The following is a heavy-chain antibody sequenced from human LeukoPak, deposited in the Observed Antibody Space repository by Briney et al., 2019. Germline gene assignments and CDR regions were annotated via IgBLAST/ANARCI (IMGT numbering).Heavy chain of an antibody. CDR1: GGSISSGGYY. Sequence: SETLSLTCTVSGGSISSGGYYWSWIRQHPGKGLEWIGYIYYSGSTYYNPSLKSRVTISVDTSKNQFSLKLSPVTAADTAVYYCARVSYEDYYLFDYWGQGTLVTVSS. CDR3: ARVSYEDYYLFDY. J-gene: IGHJ4*02. V-gene: IGHV4-31*03. CDR2: IYYSGST. D-gene: IGHD3-22*01.